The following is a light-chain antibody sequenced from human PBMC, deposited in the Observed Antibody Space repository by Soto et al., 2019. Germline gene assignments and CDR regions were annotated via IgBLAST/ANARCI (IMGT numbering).Light chain of an antibody. V-gene: IGLV2-14*01. CDR3: ASITTTNFV. J-gene: IGLJ1*01. Sequence: QSALTQPASVSGSPGQSITISCTGTSSDVCAYNLVSWYQHHPDKAPKLMISEVSNRPSGVSDRFSGSKSGNTASLTISGLQAEDEADYYCASITTTNFVFGTGTKVTVL. CDR1: SSDVCAYNL. CDR2: EVS.